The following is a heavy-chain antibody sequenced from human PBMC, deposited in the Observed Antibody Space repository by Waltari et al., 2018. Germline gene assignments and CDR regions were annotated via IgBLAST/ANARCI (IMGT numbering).Heavy chain of an antibody. CDR1: GFTFSSYW. V-gene: IGHV3-7*01. CDR2: IKQDGSEK. CDR3: AKDLGVAAAASDY. D-gene: IGHD6-13*01. Sequence: EVQLVESGGGLVQPGGSLRLSCAASGFTFSSYWMSWVRQAPGKGLEWVANIKQDGSEKYYVDSVKGRFTISRDNAKNSLYLQMNSLRAEDTAMYYCAKDLGVAAAASDYWGQGTLVTVSS. J-gene: IGHJ4*02.